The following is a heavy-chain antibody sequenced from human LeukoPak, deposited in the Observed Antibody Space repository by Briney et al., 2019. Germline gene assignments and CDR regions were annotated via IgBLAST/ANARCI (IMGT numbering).Heavy chain of an antibody. Sequence: GGSLRLSCAASGFTFSSYGMHWVRQAPGKGLERVAFIRYDGSNKYYADSVKGRFTISRDNSKNTLYLQMNSLRAEDTAVYYCAKSRSLLAYGGNSRVDALDIWGQGTMVTVSS. CDR2: IRYDGSNK. CDR1: GFTFSSYG. V-gene: IGHV3-30*02. J-gene: IGHJ3*02. D-gene: IGHD4-23*01. CDR3: AKSRSLLAYGGNSRVDALDI.